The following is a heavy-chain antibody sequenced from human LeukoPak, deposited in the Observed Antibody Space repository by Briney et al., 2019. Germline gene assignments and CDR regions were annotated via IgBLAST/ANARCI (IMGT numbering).Heavy chain of an antibody. V-gene: IGHV3-23*01. D-gene: IGHD5-12*01. CDR2: ISASSDST. CDR3: AKDRAGYSGARGFDC. J-gene: IGHJ4*02. CDR1: GFTFSTYA. Sequence: GGSLRLSCAASGFTFSTYAMSWVRQAPGKGLDWVSGISASSDSTYYADSVKGRFTISRDNSKNTLYLQMNSLGAADTAVYYCAKDRAGYSGARGFDCWGQGTLVTVSS.